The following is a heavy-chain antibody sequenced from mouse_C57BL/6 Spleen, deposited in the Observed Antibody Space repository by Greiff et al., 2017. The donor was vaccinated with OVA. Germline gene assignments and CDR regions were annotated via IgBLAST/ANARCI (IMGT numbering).Heavy chain of an antibody. D-gene: IGHD1-1*01. CDR1: GYTFTDYY. CDR3: AREVFITTVVDYYAMDY. Sequence: VQLQQSGPVLVKPGASVKMSCKASGYTFTDYYMNWVKQSHGKSLEWIGVINPYNGGTSYNQKFKGKATLTVDKSSSTAYMELNSLTSEDSAVYYCAREVFITTVVDYYAMDYWGQGTSVTVSS. CDR2: INPYNGGT. V-gene: IGHV1-19*01. J-gene: IGHJ4*01.